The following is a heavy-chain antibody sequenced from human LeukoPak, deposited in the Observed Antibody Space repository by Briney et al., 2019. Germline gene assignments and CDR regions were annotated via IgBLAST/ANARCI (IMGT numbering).Heavy chain of an antibody. Sequence: PGGSLRLSCAASGFSFSNYGMAWVRQAPGKGLEWVSAIGGTSDSTYYADSVKGRFTISRDNSKNTLYLQMNSLRAEDTAVYHCASMRGYFEYWGQGTLVTVSS. V-gene: IGHV3-23*01. CDR1: GFSFSNYG. J-gene: IGHJ4*02. CDR3: ASMRGYFEY. CDR2: IGGTSDST.